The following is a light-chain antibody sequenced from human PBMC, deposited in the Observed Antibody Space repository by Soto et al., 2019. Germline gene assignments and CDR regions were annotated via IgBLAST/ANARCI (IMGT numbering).Light chain of an antibody. V-gene: IGLV2-14*03. CDR1: SSDDGGYNY. Sequence: QSALTQPASVSGSPGESITVSCTGTSSDDGGYNYVSWYQQLPGKAPQLMSFEVSNRPSGVSDRFSGSKYGNTASLTISGLQPEDEADYYFSAYTNARLVVVCGGTKPTV. CDR2: EVS. CDR3: SAYTNARLVV. J-gene: IGLJ2*01.